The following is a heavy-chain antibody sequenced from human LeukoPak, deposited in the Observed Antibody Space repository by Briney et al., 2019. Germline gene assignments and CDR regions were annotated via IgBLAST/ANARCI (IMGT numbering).Heavy chain of an antibody. CDR2: IYYSGST. J-gene: IGHJ3*02. V-gene: IGHV4-31*03. CDR1: GGSISSGGYY. Sequence: ASETLSLTCTVSGGSISSGGYYWSWIRQHSGKGLEWIGYIYYSGSTYYNPSLKSRVTISVDTSKNQFSLKLSSVTAADTAVYYCASLTYGDYGSVAFDIWGQGTMVTVSS. CDR3: ASLTYGDYGSVAFDI. D-gene: IGHD4-17*01.